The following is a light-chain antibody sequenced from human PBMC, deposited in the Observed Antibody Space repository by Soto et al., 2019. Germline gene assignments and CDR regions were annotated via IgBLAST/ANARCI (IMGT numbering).Light chain of an antibody. V-gene: IGKV1-39*01. CDR3: QQYYSPSYT. CDR1: QSIANY. Sequence: DIPMTQSPSSLSASVGDRVTITCRASQSIANYLNWYQQTPGKAAKLLIYAASTLQTGVPSRFSGSGSGTDFTLTISSLQPEDLGAYYCQQYYSPSYTFGQGAKLEIK. J-gene: IGKJ2*01. CDR2: AAS.